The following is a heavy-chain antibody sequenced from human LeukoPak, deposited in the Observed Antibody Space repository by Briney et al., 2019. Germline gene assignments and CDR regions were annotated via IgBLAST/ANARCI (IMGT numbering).Heavy chain of an antibody. Sequence: PETLYLTCTVSGGSISSYYWSWIRQPPGKGLEWIGHIYYSGSTNYNPSLKSRVTISIDTSKNQFSLRLSSVTAADTAVYYCARGAAGYSYGWGQGTLVTVSS. D-gene: IGHD5-18*01. CDR3: ARGAAGYSYG. CDR1: GGSISSYY. CDR2: IYYSGST. V-gene: IGHV4-59*01. J-gene: IGHJ4*02.